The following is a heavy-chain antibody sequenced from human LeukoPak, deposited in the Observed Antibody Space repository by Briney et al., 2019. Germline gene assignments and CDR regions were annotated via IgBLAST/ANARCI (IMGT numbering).Heavy chain of an antibody. CDR1: GFTVSSNY. CDR3: ARAEGYGGELDS. V-gene: IGHV3-30*13. Sequence: SGGSLRLSCAASGFTVSSNYMSWVRQAPGKGLEWVAVIPYDGSNKYYADSVKGRFTISRENSKNRLYLQMNSLRAEDTAVYYCARAEGYGGELDSWGQGTLVTVSP. J-gene: IGHJ4*02. D-gene: IGHD4-23*01. CDR2: IPYDGSNK.